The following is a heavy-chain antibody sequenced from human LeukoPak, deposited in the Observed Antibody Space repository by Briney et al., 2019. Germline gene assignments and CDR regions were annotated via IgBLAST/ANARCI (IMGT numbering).Heavy chain of an antibody. CDR2: IYYSGST. CDR3: ATRVRTAAGIDPDNWFDP. V-gene: IGHV4-59*12. J-gene: IGHJ5*02. Sequence: KPSETLSLTCTVSGGPISTYSWNWIRQPPGKGLEWIGYIYYSGSTMYNPSLESRVTISVDTSKSQFSLKLSSVTVADTAVYYCATRVRTAAGIDPDNWFDPWGQGILVTVSS. CDR1: GGPISTYS. D-gene: IGHD6-13*01.